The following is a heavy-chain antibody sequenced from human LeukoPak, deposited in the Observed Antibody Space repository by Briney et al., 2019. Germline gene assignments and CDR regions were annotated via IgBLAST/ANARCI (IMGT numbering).Heavy chain of an antibody. Sequence: PGRSLRLSCAASGFTFDDYAMHWVRQAPGKGLEWVSGISWNSGSIGYADSVKGRFTISRDNAKNSLYPQMNSLRAEDTALYYCAKGYYYYGMDVWGQGTTVTVSS. CDR2: ISWNSGSI. V-gene: IGHV3-9*01. J-gene: IGHJ6*02. CDR1: GFTFDDYA. CDR3: AKGYYYYGMDV.